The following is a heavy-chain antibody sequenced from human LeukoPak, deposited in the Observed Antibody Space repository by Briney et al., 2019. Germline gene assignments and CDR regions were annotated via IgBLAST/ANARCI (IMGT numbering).Heavy chain of an antibody. CDR1: GFTFSRYW. Sequence: GGSLRLSCAASGFTFSRYWMSWVRQAPGKGLEWVANIKQDGSQKSYVDSVKGRFTISRDNANNLLYLQMNSLRAEDTAVYYCARDGGRWYSSSWYRFRGIEGGDYWGQGTLVTVSS. V-gene: IGHV3-7*01. D-gene: IGHD6-13*01. CDR3: ARDGGRWYSSSWYRFRGIEGGDY. CDR2: IKQDGSQK. J-gene: IGHJ4*02.